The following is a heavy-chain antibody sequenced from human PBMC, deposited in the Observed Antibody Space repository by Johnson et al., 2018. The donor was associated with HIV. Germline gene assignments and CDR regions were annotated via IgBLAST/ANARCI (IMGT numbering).Heavy chain of an antibody. Sequence: VQLVESGGGLVKPGGSLRLSCAASGFTFSNAWMSWVRQAPGKGLEWVGRMKSKTDGGTTDYAAPVKGRFTISRDDSKNTLYLQMNSLKTEDTAVYYCTTARTYFWGQGTMVTVSS. D-gene: IGHD2-8*01. CDR1: GFTFSNAW. CDR2: MKSKTDGGTT. CDR3: TTARTYF. V-gene: IGHV3-15*01. J-gene: IGHJ3*01.